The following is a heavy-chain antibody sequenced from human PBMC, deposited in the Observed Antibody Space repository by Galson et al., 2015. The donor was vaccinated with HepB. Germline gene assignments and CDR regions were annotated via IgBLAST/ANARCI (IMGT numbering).Heavy chain of an antibody. CDR1: GFTFSSYG. CDR2: ISYDGSNK. Sequence: SLRLSCAASGFTFSSYGMHWVRQAPGKGLEWVAVISYDGSNKYYADSVKGRFTISRDNSKNTLYLQMNSLRAEDTAVYYCAKDIRYYFDYWGQGTLVTVSS. V-gene: IGHV3-30*18. J-gene: IGHJ4*02. CDR3: AKDIRYYFDY. D-gene: IGHD3-10*01.